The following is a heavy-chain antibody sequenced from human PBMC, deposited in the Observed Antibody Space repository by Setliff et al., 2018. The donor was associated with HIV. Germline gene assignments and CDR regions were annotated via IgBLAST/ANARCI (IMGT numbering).Heavy chain of an antibody. CDR2: MFYSGST. V-gene: IGHV4-39*01. Sequence: SETLSLTCSVSGGSISSSTYYWAWIRQPPGRGLEWIGNMFYSGSTYYNPALKSRITISVDTSKNQFSLKLSSVTAADTAVYYCARGGLGIQNPFDIWGQGTMVTVSS. CDR3: ARGGLGIQNPFDI. CDR1: GGSISSSTYY. J-gene: IGHJ3*02. D-gene: IGHD7-27*01.